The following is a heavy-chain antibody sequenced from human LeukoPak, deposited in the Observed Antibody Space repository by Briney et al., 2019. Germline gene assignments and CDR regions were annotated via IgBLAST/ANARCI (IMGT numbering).Heavy chain of an antibody. J-gene: IGHJ3*02. CDR1: GGSISSGDYY. D-gene: IGHD3-22*01. V-gene: IGHV4-30-4*01. Sequence: PSETLSLTCTVSGGSISSGDYYWSWIRQPPGKGLEWIGYIFYSGSTYYNPSLKSRVTISVDTSKNQFSLKLSSVTAADTAVYYCGGYYDSSGLFDIWGQGTMVTVSS. CDR2: IFYSGST. CDR3: GGYYDSSGLFDI.